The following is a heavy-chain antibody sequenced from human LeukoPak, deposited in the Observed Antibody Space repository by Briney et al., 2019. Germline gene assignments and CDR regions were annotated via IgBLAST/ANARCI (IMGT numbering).Heavy chain of an antibody. D-gene: IGHD3-9*01. Sequence: PSETLSLTCTDSGGSISSYYWSWLRQPPGKGLQWIGYIYYSGSTNYNPSLKSRVTISVDTSKNQFSLKLSSVTAAGTAVYYCARGPGYYDILQYYYGMDVWGKGTTVTVSS. J-gene: IGHJ6*04. CDR1: GGSISSYY. CDR2: IYYSGST. V-gene: IGHV4-59*01. CDR3: ARGPGYYDILQYYYGMDV.